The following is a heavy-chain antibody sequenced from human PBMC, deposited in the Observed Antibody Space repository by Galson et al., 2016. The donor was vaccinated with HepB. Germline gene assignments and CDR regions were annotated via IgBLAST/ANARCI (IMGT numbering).Heavy chain of an antibody. D-gene: IGHD1-1*01. V-gene: IGHV3-23*01. CDR2: ISATGGST. J-gene: IGHJ4*02. CDR3: AKGGGAYNDAFDY. Sequence: SLRLSCAASGFTLNSYGMSWVRQAPGKGLEWVSRISATGGSTYYADSVKGRFTISRDNSKNTMFLQMNSLRAEDTSIYYCAKGGGAYNDAFDYWGQGTLVTFSS. CDR1: GFTLNSYG.